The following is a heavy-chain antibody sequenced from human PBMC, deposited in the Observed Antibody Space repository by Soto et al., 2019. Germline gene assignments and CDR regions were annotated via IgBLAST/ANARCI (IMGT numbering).Heavy chain of an antibody. D-gene: IGHD2-2*01. CDR1: GFTFSSYA. CDR2: IAYNGSNK. CDR3: ARDIVVVPASNYYYGMDV. V-gene: IGHV3-30-3*01. Sequence: GGSLRLSCAASGFTFSSYAMTWVRQAPGKGLEWVAVIAYNGSNKYYADSVKGRFTISRDNSKNTLYLQMNSLRAEDTAVYYCARDIVVVPASNYYYGMDVWGQGTTVTVSS. J-gene: IGHJ6*02.